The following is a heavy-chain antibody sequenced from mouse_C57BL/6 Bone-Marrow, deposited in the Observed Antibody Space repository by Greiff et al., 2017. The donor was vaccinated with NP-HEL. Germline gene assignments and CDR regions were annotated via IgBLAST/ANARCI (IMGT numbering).Heavy chain of an antibody. Sequence: VQLQQSGAELVRPGASVKLSCTASGFNIKDDYMHWVKQRPEQGLEWIGWIDPENGDTEYASKFQGKATITADTSSNTAYLQLSSLTSEDTAVYYCTTMDGNEGYYAMDYWGQGTSVTVSS. J-gene: IGHJ4*01. CDR1: GFNIKDDY. D-gene: IGHD2-1*01. V-gene: IGHV14-4*01. CDR3: TTMDGNEGYYAMDY. CDR2: IDPENGDT.